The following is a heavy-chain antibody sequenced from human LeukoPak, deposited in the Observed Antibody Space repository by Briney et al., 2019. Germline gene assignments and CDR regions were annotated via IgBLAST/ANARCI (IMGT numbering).Heavy chain of an antibody. J-gene: IGHJ3*02. CDR2: IYPGDSDT. CDR1: GYNFITYW. V-gene: IGHV5-51*01. D-gene: IGHD2-15*01. Sequence: GESLTISCKGSGYNFITYWIAWVRQMAGKGLEWMGNIYPGDSDTRYSPSFQGQVSISADKSISTAYLHWSSLKASDTAMYYCARQSCSGGNCYSRAFDIWGQGTMVAVSS. CDR3: ARQSCSGGNCYSRAFDI.